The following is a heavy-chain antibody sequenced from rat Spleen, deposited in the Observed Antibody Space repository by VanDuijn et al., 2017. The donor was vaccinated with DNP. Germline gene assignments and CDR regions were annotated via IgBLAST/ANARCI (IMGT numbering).Heavy chain of an antibody. V-gene: IGHV4-2*01. CDR1: GFTFNKDW. CDR3: ARRRYTTDYGYFHY. D-gene: IGHD1-6*01. J-gene: IGHJ2*01. CDR2: INKDSSTI. Sequence: EVQLVESGGDPVQPGRSLTLSCVVSGFTFNKDWMGWVRQAPGKGLEWIGEINKDSSTINYTPSLKDKFTISRDNAQNTLYLQMSKLGSEDTAIYYCARRRYTTDYGYFHYWGQGVMVTVSS.